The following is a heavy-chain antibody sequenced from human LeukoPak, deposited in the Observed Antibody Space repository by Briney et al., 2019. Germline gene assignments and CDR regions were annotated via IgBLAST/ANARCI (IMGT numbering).Heavy chain of an antibody. J-gene: IGHJ4*02. CDR3: ARVAPHSEKYGSGRYFDY. Sequence: SETLFLTCTVSGGSISSYYWSWIRQPPGKGLEWIGYIYYSGSTNYNPSLKSRVTISVDTSKNQFSLKLSSVTAADTAVYYCARVAPHSEKYGSGRYFDYWGQGTLVTVSS. V-gene: IGHV4-59*01. CDR2: IYYSGST. CDR1: GGSISSYY. D-gene: IGHD3-10*01.